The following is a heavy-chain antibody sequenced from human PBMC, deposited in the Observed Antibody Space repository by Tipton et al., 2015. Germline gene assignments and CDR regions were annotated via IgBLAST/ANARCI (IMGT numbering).Heavy chain of an antibody. J-gene: IGHJ3*02. Sequence: TLSLTCSVSDVSISGYYCSWIRQTPGKGLEWIGHIYYTGSTKYNPSLKSRLSMSVDTSKNQFSLKLTSVTAADTAVYYCARESSDQQLADAFDIWGPGTAVTVS. CDR3: ARESSDQQLADAFDI. CDR2: IYYTGST. D-gene: IGHD6-13*01. CDR1: DVSISGYY. V-gene: IGHV4-59*01.